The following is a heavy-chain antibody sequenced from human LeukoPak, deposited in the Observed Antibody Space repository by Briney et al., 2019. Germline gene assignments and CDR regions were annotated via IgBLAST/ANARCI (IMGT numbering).Heavy chain of an antibody. V-gene: IGHV3-33*01. Sequence: LPGGSLRLSCAASGFTFSGFGMHWVRQAPGKGLEWVAVIWYDGSNKYYADSVKGRFTISRDNPKNTLYVQMNSLRAEDTAVYYCARPRGYNYGYGDYWGQGTLVTVSS. CDR2: IWYDGSNK. D-gene: IGHD5-18*01. CDR1: GFTFSGFG. J-gene: IGHJ4*02. CDR3: ARPRGYNYGYGDY.